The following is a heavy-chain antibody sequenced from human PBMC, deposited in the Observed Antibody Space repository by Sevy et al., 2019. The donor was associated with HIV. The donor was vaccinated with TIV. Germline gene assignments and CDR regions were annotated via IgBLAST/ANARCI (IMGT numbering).Heavy chain of an antibody. D-gene: IGHD4-17*01. J-gene: IGHJ4*02. CDR1: GGSISSSSYY. V-gene: IGHV4-39*01. CDR3: ARLAYGDYSGYFDY. Sequence: SETLSLTCTVSGGSISSSSYYWVWIRQPPGKGLEWIGSISYPGNTYYDPSLKSRVTISLDTSKNQFSLKLRSVTAADTAVYYCARLAYGDYSGYFDYWGQGTLVTVSS. CDR2: ISYPGNT.